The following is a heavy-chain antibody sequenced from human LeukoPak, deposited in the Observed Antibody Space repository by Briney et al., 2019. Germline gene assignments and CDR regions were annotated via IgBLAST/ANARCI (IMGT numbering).Heavy chain of an antibody. Sequence: SETLSLTCTVSGGSISSGDYYWSWIRQPPGKGLEWIGYIYYSGSTYYNPSLKSRVTISVDTSKNQFSLKLSSVTAADTAVYYCARGGSSGYSYGYDAFDIWGQGTMVTVSS. D-gene: IGHD5-18*01. CDR3: ARGGSSGYSYGYDAFDI. J-gene: IGHJ3*02. CDR1: GGSISSGDYY. CDR2: IYYSGST. V-gene: IGHV4-30-4*02.